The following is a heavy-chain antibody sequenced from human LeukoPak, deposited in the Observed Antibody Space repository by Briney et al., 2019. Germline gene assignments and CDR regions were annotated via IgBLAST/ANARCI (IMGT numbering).Heavy chain of an antibody. V-gene: IGHV3-9*01. CDR2: ISWNSGSI. D-gene: IGHD2-15*01. Sequence: GGSLRLSCAASGFTFSSYAMSWVRQAPGKGLEWVSGISWNSGSIGYADSVKGRFTISRDNAKNSLYLQMNSLRAEDTALYYCAKDPGYCSGGSCPNSYGFDYWGQGTLVTVSS. CDR1: GFTFSSYA. CDR3: AKDPGYCSGGSCPNSYGFDY. J-gene: IGHJ4*02.